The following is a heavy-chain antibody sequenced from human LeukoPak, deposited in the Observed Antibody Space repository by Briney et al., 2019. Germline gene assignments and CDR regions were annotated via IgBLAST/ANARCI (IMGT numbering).Heavy chain of an antibody. D-gene: IGHD3-10*01. J-gene: IGHJ4*02. V-gene: IGHV4-39*01. CDR3: AAVRGVIKLDY. Sequence: SETLSLTCTVSGGSISSGGYYWSWIRQPPGKGLEWIGSIYYSGSTYYNPSLKSRVTISVDTSKNQFSLKLSSVTAADTAVYYCAAVRGVIKLDYWGQGTLVTVSS. CDR2: IYYSGST. CDR1: GGSISSGGYY.